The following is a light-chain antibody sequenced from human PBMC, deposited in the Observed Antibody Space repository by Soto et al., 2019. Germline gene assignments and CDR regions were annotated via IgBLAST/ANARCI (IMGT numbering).Light chain of an antibody. CDR3: AAWDDSLNGYV. CDR2: SHN. J-gene: IGLJ1*01. V-gene: IGLV1-44*01. CDR1: SSNIGSNT. Sequence: QSVLTQPPSASGTPGQRVTISCSGSSSNIGSNTVNWYQQLPGTAPKLLIYSHNQRPSGVPDRFSGSKSGTSVSLAISGLQSEDEADYYCAAWDDSLNGYVFGTGTKLTVL.